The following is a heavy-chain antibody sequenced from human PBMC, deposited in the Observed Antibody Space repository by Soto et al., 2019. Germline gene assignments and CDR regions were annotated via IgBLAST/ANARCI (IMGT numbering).Heavy chain of an antibody. CDR1: GFIFSSYW. Sequence: HPGGSLRLSCAASGFIFSSYWINWVRQTPGKGLECVAAIKGDGSQRYYVDSVKGRFTISRDNAKNSVDLQMKSLRAEDTAVYYCVRDAQRGGDYDYWGQGTLVTVPQ. V-gene: IGHV3-7*01. CDR2: IKGDGSQR. D-gene: IGHD4-17*01. J-gene: IGHJ4*02. CDR3: VRDAQRGGDYDY.